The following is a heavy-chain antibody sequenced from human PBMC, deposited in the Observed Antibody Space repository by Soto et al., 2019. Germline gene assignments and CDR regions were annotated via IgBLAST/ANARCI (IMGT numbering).Heavy chain of an antibody. D-gene: IGHD2-2*01. CDR3: AREAVYCIRTSCYRRAFST. Sequence: EVQLVESGGDLVQPGGSLRLSCAASGFTFSGHWMHWVRQVPGKGLEWVSRINTDGGSTAYADSAKGRFTISRDNAKNTLYLQMNGLRAEDTAVYYCAREAVYCIRTSCYRRAFSTWGQVTTVTVSS. V-gene: IGHV3-74*03. J-gene: IGHJ3*02. CDR2: INTDGGST. CDR1: GFTFSGHW.